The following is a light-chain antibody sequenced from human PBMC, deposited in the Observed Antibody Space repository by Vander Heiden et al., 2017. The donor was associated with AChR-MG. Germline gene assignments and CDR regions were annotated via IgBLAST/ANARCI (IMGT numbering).Light chain of an antibody. CDR3: QSFDANNYLI. J-gene: IGLJ2*01. Sequence: FILPQRLAVSGSPGKTLTPSCIGSGGSLASNYVQWHQQRPGGAPTTLIYEDSQRLSGVSARFSASVDSSSNSASLTISGLKTEDEADYYCQSFDANNYLIFGGGTKLTVL. CDR2: EDS. V-gene: IGLV6-57*02. CDR1: GGSLASNY.